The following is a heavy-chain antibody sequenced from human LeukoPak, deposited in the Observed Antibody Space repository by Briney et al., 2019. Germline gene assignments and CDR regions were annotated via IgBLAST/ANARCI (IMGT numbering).Heavy chain of an antibody. D-gene: IGHD1-26*01. V-gene: IGHV1-18*04. CDR3: ARVLEGATHAFDI. J-gene: IGHJ3*02. Sequence: ASVKVSCKASGYTFTGYYMHWVRQAPGQGLEWMGWISAYNGNTNYAQKLQGRVTMTTDTSTSTAYMELRSLRSDDTAVYYCARVLEGATHAFDIWGQGTMVTVSS. CDR1: GYTFTGYY. CDR2: ISAYNGNT.